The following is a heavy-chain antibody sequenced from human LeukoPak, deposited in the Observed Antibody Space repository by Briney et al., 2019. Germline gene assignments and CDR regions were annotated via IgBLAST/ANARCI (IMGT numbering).Heavy chain of an antibody. V-gene: IGHV3-43D*03. CDR1: GFTFDDYA. D-gene: IGHD5-24*01. J-gene: IGHJ6*03. Sequence: GGSLRLSCAASGFTFDDYAMHWVRQAPGKGLEWVSLISWDGGSTYYADSVKGRFTISRDNSKNSLYLRMNSLRAEDTALYYCAKDGPTINYYYYMDVWGKGTTVTVSS. CDR3: AKDGPTINYYYYMDV. CDR2: ISWDGGST.